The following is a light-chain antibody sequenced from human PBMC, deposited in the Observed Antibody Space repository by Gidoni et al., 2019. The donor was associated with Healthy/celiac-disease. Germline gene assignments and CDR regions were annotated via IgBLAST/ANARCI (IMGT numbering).Light chain of an antibody. CDR2: LGS. Sequence: DSVMTQSPLSLPVTPGEPASISCRSSQTLLHSNGYNYLDWYLQKPGQSPQLLIYLGSNRASGVPDRFSGSGSGTDFTLKISRVEAEDVGVYYCMQARQTLTFGGGTKVEIK. CDR3: MQARQTLT. V-gene: IGKV2-28*01. CDR1: QTLLHSNGYNY. J-gene: IGKJ4*01.